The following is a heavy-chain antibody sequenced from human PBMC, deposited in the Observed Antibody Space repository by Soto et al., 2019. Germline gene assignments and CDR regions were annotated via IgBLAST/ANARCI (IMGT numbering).Heavy chain of an antibody. Sequence: IGGSGGRRSRKKQTPGKGLEWIGSIYYSGSTYYNPSLKSRVTISVDTSKNQFSLKLSSVTAADTAVYYCARGHDCSLSQFFVWVLHYDFDYWGKGTLDTVS. J-gene: IGHJ4*02. CDR3: ARGHDCSLSQFFVWVLHYDFDY. V-gene: IGHV4-39*01. CDR1: IGGSGGR. D-gene: IGHD2-21*01. CDR2: IYYSGST.